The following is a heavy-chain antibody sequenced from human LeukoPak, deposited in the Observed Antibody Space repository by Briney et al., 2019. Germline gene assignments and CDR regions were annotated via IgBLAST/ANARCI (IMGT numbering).Heavy chain of an antibody. Sequence: GGFLRLSCAASGFTFSSYGMHWVRPAPGKGLEWVSSISSSSSYIYYADSVKGRFTISRDNAKNSLYLQMNSLRAEDTAVYYCARDGVGATTCFDYWGQGTLVTVSS. CDR3: ARDGVGATTCFDY. CDR1: GFTFSSYG. V-gene: IGHV3-21*01. D-gene: IGHD1-26*01. J-gene: IGHJ4*02. CDR2: ISSSSSYI.